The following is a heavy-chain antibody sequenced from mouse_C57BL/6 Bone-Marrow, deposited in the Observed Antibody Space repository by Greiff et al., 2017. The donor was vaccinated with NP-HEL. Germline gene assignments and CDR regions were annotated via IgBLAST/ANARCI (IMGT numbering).Heavy chain of an antibody. CDR2: IYPGSGST. CDR1: GYTFTSYW. J-gene: IGHJ1*03. D-gene: IGHD1-1*01. Sequence: QVQLQQPGAELVKPGASVKMSCKASGYTFTSYWITWVKQRPGQGLEWIGDIYPGSGSTNYNEKFKSKATLTVDTSSSTAYMQLSSLTSEDSAVYYCARKGNYYGSRYFDVWGTGTTGTVSS. CDR3: ARKGNYYGSRYFDV. V-gene: IGHV1-55*01.